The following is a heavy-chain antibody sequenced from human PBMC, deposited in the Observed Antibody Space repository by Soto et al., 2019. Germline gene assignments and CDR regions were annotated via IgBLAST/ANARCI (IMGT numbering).Heavy chain of an antibody. CDR3: ARYGTGDDILTVYYIIVFDY. V-gene: IGHV5-10-1*01. J-gene: IGHJ4*01. Sequence: GESLKISCKGSGYSFTSYWISWVRQMPGKGLEWMGRIDPSDSYTNYSPSFQGHVTISADKSISTAYLQWSSLKASDTAMYYCARYGTGDDILTVYYIIVFDYRGFETLFTVYS. CDR1: GYSFTSYW. D-gene: IGHD3-9*01. CDR2: IDPSDSYT.